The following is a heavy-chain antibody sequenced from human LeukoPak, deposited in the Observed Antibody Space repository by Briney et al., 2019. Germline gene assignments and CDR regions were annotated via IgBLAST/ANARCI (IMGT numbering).Heavy chain of an antibody. D-gene: IGHD6-6*01. Sequence: ASVKVSCKASGYTFSGYYMHWVRQAPGQGLEWMGWISAYNGNTNYAQKRQGRVTMTTDTSTSTAYMELRSLRSDATAVYYCATGYSSSSSGWFDPWGQGTLVTVSS. CDR3: ATGYSSSSSGWFDP. CDR1: GYTFSGYY. V-gene: IGHV1-18*04. J-gene: IGHJ5*02. CDR2: ISAYNGNT.